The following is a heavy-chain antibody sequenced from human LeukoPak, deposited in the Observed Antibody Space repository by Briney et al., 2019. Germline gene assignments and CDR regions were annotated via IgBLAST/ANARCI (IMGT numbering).Heavy chain of an antibody. CDR2: ITSNSGRT. D-gene: IGHD4-17*01. CDR1: GFTFDDYA. V-gene: IGHV3-23*01. CDR3: ARDWSDYGDEPLDY. Sequence: GGSLRLSCAASGFTFDDYAMNWVRQAPGKGLEWVSGITSNSGRTYYADSVKGRFTISRDNSKNTLYLQMNSLRAEDTAVYYCARDWSDYGDEPLDYWGQGTLVTVSS. J-gene: IGHJ4*02.